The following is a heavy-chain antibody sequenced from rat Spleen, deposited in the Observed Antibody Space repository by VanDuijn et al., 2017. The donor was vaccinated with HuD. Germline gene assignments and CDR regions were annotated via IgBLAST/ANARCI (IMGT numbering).Heavy chain of an antibody. D-gene: IGHD1-7*01. CDR1: GFSLTSYN. CDR2: LWKIGGT. Sequence: QVQLKESGPGLVQPSQTLSLTCTVAGFSLTSYNVHWVRQPPGKGLEWMGVLWKIGGTRLNPALKSRLSISKDTSKSQVFLKMNSLQTEDTVTYYWARDENGYLYTWFAYWGQGTLVTVSS. CDR3: ARDENGYLYTWFAY. V-gene: IGHV2-41*01. J-gene: IGHJ3*01.